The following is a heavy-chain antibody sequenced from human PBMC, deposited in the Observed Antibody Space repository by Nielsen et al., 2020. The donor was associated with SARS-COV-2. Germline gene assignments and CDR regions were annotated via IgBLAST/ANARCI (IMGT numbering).Heavy chain of an antibody. CDR2: INPEERKT. CDR1: GVIFSNYR. Sequence: GGSLRLSCAASGVIFSNYRMHWVRQAPGKGLVWVSHINPEERKTTYADSVKGRFTISRDNSKNILYLQMNNLRADDTAVYYCVRVRDDGYYYDTGPFDYWGQGTLVTVSS. J-gene: IGHJ4*02. CDR3: VRVRDDGYYYDTGPFDY. V-gene: IGHV3-74*03. D-gene: IGHD3-22*01.